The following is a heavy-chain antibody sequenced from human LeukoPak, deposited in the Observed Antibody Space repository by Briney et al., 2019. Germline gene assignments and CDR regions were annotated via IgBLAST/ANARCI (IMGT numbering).Heavy chain of an antibody. J-gene: IGHJ5*02. D-gene: IGHD3-22*01. CDR3: ARVWDYYDSSGYYSP. Sequence: ASVKVSCKASGYTFTGYYMHWVRQAPGQGLEWMGWINPNSGGTNYAQKLQGRVTMTTDTSTSTAYMELRSLRSDDTAVYYCARVWDYYDSSGYYSPWGQGTLVTVSS. V-gene: IGHV1-2*02. CDR1: GYTFTGYY. CDR2: INPNSGGT.